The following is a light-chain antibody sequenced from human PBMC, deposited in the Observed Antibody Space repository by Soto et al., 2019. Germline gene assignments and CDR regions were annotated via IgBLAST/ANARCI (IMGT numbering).Light chain of an antibody. CDR3: QQSYSTPGT. CDR1: RSTSRY. Sequence: DIQMTQSPSSLSASEGDRVTITCRASRSTSRYINWYQQKPGKAPKLLIYDVSTLEGGVPSRFSGSGSGTDFTLTISSLQPEDFAIYYCQQSYSTPGTFGQGTKVEIK. J-gene: IGKJ1*01. CDR2: DVS. V-gene: IGKV1-39*01.